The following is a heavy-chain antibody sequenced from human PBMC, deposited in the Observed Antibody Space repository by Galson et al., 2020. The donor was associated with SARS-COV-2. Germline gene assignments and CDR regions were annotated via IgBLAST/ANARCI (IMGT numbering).Heavy chain of an antibody. J-gene: IGHJ4*02. CDR1: GFTFSISA. V-gene: IGHV3-23*01. CDR2: ISGGGGSI. CDR3: AKCVGIRDKMHQDRSFAS. Sequence: GSLRLSCAASGFTFSISAMSWVRQAPGKGLEWVSAISGGGGSIYYADSVRGRFTISRDISRNTLYLEMNSLRAEDTALYYCAKCVGIRDKMHQDRSFASGGQGTLVTVSP.